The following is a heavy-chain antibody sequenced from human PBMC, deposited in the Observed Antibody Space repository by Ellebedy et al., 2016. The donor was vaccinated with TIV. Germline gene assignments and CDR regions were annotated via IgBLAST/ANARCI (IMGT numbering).Heavy chain of an antibody. CDR1: GFTFSSYG. D-gene: IGHD3-16*01. CDR3: ASYYDYVWGTPDY. V-gene: IGHV3-33*01. J-gene: IGHJ4*02. CDR2: IWYDGSNK. Sequence: GESLKISCAASGFTFSSYGMHWVRQAPGKGLEWVAVIWYDGSNKYYADSVKGRFTISRDNSKNTLYLQMNSLRAEDTAVYYCASYYDYVWGTPDYWGQGTLVTVSS.